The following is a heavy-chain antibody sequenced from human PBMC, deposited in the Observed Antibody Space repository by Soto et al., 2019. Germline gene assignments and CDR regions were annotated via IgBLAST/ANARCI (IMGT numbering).Heavy chain of an antibody. D-gene: IGHD3-22*01. Sequence: GSLGVSCAASGFMFGNYAMSWVRHSPGKGLEWVSTVSVSGGTKYYADSLKGRFTISRDNSKKTVYLQMNRLRADDTAMYYCAKGLYYYDSSGYRLFDYWGQGTLVTVSS. CDR1: GFMFGNYA. V-gene: IGHV3-23*01. CDR2: VSVSGGTK. CDR3: AKGLYYYDSSGYRLFDY. J-gene: IGHJ4*02.